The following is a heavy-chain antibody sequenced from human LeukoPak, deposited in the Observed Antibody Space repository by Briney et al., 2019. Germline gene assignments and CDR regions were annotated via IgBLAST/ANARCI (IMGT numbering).Heavy chain of an antibody. CDR1: GFTFSSYW. D-gene: IGHD4-17*01. Sequence: GGSLRLSCAVSGFTFSSYWMSWVRQAPGKGLGWVANIKQDGSEKYYVDSVKGRFTISRDNAKNSLYLQMNSLRAEDTAVYYCAKESTVTPGNVNWFDTWGQGTLVTVSS. CDR3: AKESTVTPGNVNWFDT. J-gene: IGHJ5*02. V-gene: IGHV3-7*03. CDR2: IKQDGSEK.